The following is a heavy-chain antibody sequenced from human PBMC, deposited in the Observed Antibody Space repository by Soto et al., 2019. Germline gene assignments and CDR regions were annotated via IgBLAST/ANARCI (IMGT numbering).Heavy chain of an antibody. CDR1: GWSCRGYY. CDR2: INHSGST. J-gene: IGHJ4*01. CDR3: ARGKLSDYVWGSYRYHFDY. D-gene: IGHD3-16*02. Sequence: PXEALSVTCPVYGWSCRGYYWSWIRQPPGKGLEWIGEINHSGSTNYNPSLKSRVTISVDTSKNQFSLKLSSVTAADTAVYYCARGKLSDYVWGSYRYHFDYWGQGNTVTVS. V-gene: IGHV4-34*01.